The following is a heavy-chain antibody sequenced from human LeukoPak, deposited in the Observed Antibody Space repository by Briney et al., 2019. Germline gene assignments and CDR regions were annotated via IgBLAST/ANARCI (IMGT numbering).Heavy chain of an antibody. CDR2: ISSSSSTI. CDR1: GFTFSSYA. CDR3: ARARASGRSGFDY. D-gene: IGHD2-15*01. V-gene: IGHV3-48*02. J-gene: IGHJ4*02. Sequence: GGSLRLSCAASGFTFSSYAMNWVRQAPGKGLEWVSYISSSSSTIYYADSVKGRFTISRGNAKNSLDLQMNSLRDEDTAVYYCARARASGRSGFDYWGQGTLVTVSS.